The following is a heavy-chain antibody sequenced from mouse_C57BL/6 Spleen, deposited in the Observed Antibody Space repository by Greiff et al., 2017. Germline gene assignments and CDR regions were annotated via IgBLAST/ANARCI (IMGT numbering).Heavy chain of an antibody. V-gene: IGHV1-82*01. Sequence: QVQLKESGPELVKPGASVKISCKASGYAFSSSWMNWVKQRPGKGLEWIGRIYPGDGDTNYNGKFKGKATLTADKSSSTAYMQLSSLTSEDSAVYFCAREVTGDYWGQGTTLTVSS. D-gene: IGHD4-1*01. CDR2: IYPGDGDT. CDR1: GYAFSSSW. CDR3: AREVTGDY. J-gene: IGHJ2*01.